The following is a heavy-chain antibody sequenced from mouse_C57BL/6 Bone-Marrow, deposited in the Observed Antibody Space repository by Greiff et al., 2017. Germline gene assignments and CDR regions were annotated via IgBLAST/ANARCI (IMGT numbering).Heavy chain of an antibody. V-gene: IGHV5-16*01. D-gene: IGHD2-1*01. CDR2: INYDGSST. Sequence: DVQLVESEGGLVQPGSSMKLSCTASGFTFSDYYMAWVRQVPEKGLEWVANINYDGSSTYYLDSLKSRYIISRDNAKNILYLQMSSLKSEDTATYYCARELYYGNYAAIDYWGQGTSVTVSS. J-gene: IGHJ4*01. CDR3: ARELYYGNYAAIDY. CDR1: GFTFSDYY.